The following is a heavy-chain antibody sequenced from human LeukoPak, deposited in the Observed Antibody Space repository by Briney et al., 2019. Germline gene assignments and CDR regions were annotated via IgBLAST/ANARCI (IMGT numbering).Heavy chain of an antibody. J-gene: IGHJ4*02. CDR2: IYYSGST. D-gene: IGHD3-9*01. Sequence: KPSETLSLTCTVSGGSISSSSYYWGWIRQPPGKGLEWIGSIYYSGSTYYNPSLKSRVTISVDTSKNQFSLKLSSVTAADTAVYYCARAVLRYFDRGVFDYWGQGTLVTVSS. CDR3: ARAVLRYFDRGVFDY. CDR1: GGSISSSSYY. V-gene: IGHV4-39*07.